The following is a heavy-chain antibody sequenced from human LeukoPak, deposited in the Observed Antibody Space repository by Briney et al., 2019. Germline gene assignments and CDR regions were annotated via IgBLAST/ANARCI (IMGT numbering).Heavy chain of an antibody. CDR2: MNPNSGST. Sequence: GASVKVPCKASGYTFTSYDINWVRQATGQGLEWMGWMNPNSGSTGYAQKFQGRVTMTRNTSISTAYMELSSLRSEDTAVYYCARGPMLTGYFWGYYYYGMDVWGQGTTVTVSS. D-gene: IGHD3-9*01. CDR3: ARGPMLTGYFWGYYYYGMDV. CDR1: GYTFTSYD. V-gene: IGHV1-8*01. J-gene: IGHJ6*02.